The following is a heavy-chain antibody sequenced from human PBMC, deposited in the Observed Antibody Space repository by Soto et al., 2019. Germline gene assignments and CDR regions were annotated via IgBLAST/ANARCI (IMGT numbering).Heavy chain of an antibody. D-gene: IGHD5-12*01. Sequence: PGESLKISCKGSGYSFTSYWIGWVRQMPGKGLEWMGIIYPGDSDTRYRPSIQGQVATSADKSINTAYVLWSSLKASDTAMYYCATSRGYSGYGYYYYYYGMDVWGQGSTVTVSS. CDR1: GYSFTSYW. J-gene: IGHJ6*02. CDR2: IYPGDSDT. CDR3: ATSRGYSGYGYYYYYYGMDV. V-gene: IGHV5-51*01.